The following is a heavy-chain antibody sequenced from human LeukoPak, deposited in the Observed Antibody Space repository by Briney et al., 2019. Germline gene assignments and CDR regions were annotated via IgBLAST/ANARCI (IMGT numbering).Heavy chain of an antibody. CDR2: IVGSDDGK. CDR1: GFTLTNFA. D-gene: IGHD2-2*01. CDR3: ASASGYCGSTACYVMDV. J-gene: IGHJ6*02. Sequence: GGSLRLSCAASGFTLTNFAMSWVRQAPGKGLEWVSVIVGSDDGKYYADSVKGRFTISRDNSKNTLYLQMGSLRGEDTAVYYCASASGYCGSTACYVMDVWGQGATVTVSS. V-gene: IGHV3-23*01.